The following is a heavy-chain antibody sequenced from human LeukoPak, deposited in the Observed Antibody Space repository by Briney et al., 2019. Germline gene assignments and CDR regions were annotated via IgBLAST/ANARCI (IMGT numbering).Heavy chain of an antibody. Sequence: SETLSLTCTVSGGSISSGGYYWSWLRQHPGKGLEWIGYIYYSGSTYYNPSLKSRVTISVDTSKNHFSLKLSSVTAADTAVYYCARTPDNHYYFMDVWGKGTTVIVSS. V-gene: IGHV4-31*03. D-gene: IGHD3-22*01. CDR1: GGSISSGGYY. CDR3: ARTPDNHYYFMDV. CDR2: IYYSGST. J-gene: IGHJ6*03.